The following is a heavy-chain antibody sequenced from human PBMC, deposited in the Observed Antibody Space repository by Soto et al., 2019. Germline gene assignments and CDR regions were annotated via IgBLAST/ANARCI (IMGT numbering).Heavy chain of an antibody. D-gene: IGHD3-3*01. CDR3: ARDPLEYDFVNMDV. V-gene: IGHV3-21*01. CDR2: ISSSSSYI. J-gene: IGHJ6*03. Sequence: PGGSLRLSCAASGFPFSSYSMNWVRQAPGKGLEWVSSISSSSSYIYYADSVKGRFTISRDNAKNSLYLQMNSLRAEDTAVYYCARDPLEYDFVNMDVWGKGTTVTVSS. CDR1: GFPFSSYS.